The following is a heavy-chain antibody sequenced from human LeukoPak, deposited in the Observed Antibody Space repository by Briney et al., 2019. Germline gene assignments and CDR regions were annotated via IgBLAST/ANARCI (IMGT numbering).Heavy chain of an antibody. CDR3: AKDSGIAVAGTLRAFDI. D-gene: IGHD6-19*01. J-gene: IGHJ3*02. Sequence: GGSRRLSCAASGFTFSSYGMHWVRQAPGKGLEWVAVISYDGSNKYFADSVKGRFTISRDNSKNTLYLQMNSLRAEDTVVYYCAKDSGIAVAGTLRAFDIWGQGTMVTVSS. CDR2: ISYDGSNK. V-gene: IGHV3-30*18. CDR1: GFTFSSYG.